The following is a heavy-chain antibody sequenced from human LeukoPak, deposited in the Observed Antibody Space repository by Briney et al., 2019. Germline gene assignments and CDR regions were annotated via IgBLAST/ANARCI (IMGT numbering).Heavy chain of an antibody. Sequence: GGSLRLSCTASGFTFSSYAMGWVRQAPGKGLEWVSTVTVSGGGTYYGDSVKGRFTISRDNSKNTLYLQMNSLRAEDTAVYYCAKRAARPAYYFDFWGQGTLVTISS. J-gene: IGHJ4*02. D-gene: IGHD6-6*01. V-gene: IGHV3-23*01. CDR3: AKRAARPAYYFDF. CDR1: GFTFSSYA. CDR2: VTVSGGGT.